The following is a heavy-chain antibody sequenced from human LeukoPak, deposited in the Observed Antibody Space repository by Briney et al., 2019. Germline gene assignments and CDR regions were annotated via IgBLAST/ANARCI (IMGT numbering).Heavy chain of an antibody. Sequence: SQTLSLTRAISGDSVSSNSAAWNWIRQSPSRGLEWLGRTYYRSKWFNDYAVSVKGRITINPDTSKNQFSLQLNSVTPEDTAVYYCASNYYDSRGYYYTDYWGQGTLVTVSS. J-gene: IGHJ4*02. V-gene: IGHV6-1*01. CDR3: ASNYYDSRGYYYTDY. D-gene: IGHD3-22*01. CDR1: GDSVSSNSAA. CDR2: TYYRSKWFN.